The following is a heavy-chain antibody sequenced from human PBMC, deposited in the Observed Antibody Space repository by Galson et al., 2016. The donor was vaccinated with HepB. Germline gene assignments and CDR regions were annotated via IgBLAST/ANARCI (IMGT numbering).Heavy chain of an antibody. CDR1: GLPVSNDY. D-gene: IGHD6-19*01. V-gene: IGHV3-53*01. Sequence: SLRLSCAAYGLPVSNDYMSWVRQAPGKGLKWVSVSYGDGRTYYAESVKGRFTISRDNSKNTLYLQMNSLRAEDTAVYYCAREGIAVAYGMDVWGQGTTVTVFS. CDR2: SYGDGRT. CDR3: AREGIAVAYGMDV. J-gene: IGHJ6*02.